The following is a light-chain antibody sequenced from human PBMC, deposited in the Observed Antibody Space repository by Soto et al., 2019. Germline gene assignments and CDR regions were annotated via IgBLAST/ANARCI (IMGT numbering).Light chain of an antibody. CDR3: QQYGSSVT. CDR2: GAS. V-gene: IGKV3-20*01. J-gene: IGKJ1*01. Sequence: EIVLTQSPGTLPLSPGERATLSCRASQSVSSSYLAWYQQKPGQAPRLLIYGASSRATGIPDRFSGSGSGTDFTLTISRLEPEDFAVYYCQQYGSSVTFGQGTKVDIK. CDR1: QSVSSSY.